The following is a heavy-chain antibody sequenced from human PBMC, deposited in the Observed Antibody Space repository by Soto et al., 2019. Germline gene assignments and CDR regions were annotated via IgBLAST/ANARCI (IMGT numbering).Heavy chain of an antibody. J-gene: IGHJ6*02. CDR3: AMAHVDSAMDYYYYYGMDV. CDR1: GFTFSSYA. CDR2: VSGGGGSI. Sequence: EVQLLESGGGLVQPGGSLRLSCAASGFTFSSYAMNWVRQAPGEGLEWVSGVSGGGGSIYYADSVKGRFTISRDNSEHRLYLHMNSLRAEDTAVYYCAMAHVDSAMDYYYYYGMDVWGQGTTVRLL. V-gene: IGHV3-23*01. D-gene: IGHD5-18*01.